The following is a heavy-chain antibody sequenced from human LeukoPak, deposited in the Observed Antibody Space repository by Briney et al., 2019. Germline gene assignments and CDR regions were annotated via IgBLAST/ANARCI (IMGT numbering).Heavy chain of an antibody. J-gene: IGHJ4*02. CDR2: ISSSGSTI. D-gene: IGHD6-19*01. V-gene: IGHV3-48*03. CDR1: GFTFSSYE. Sequence: QPGGSLRLSCAASGFTFSSYEMNWVRQAPGKGLEWVSYISSSGSTIYYADSVKGRFTISRDNAKNSLYLQMNSLRAEDTAVYYCARDAVAGRYESRINYFDYWGQGTLVTVSS. CDR3: ARDAVAGRYESRINYFDY.